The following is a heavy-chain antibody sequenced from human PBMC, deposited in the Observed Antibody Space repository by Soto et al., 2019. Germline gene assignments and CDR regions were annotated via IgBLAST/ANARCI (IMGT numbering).Heavy chain of an antibody. CDR3: GRKGTDYYCDMDV. D-gene: IGHD1-1*01. V-gene: IGHV1-69*13. CDR1: GDTFSSYA. Sequence: SVKVSCKASGDTFSSYAISWVRQAPGQGLEWMGGIIPIFGTANYAQKFQGRVTITADESTSTAYMELSSLRSDDTAVYYCGRKGTDYYCDMDVWGQGTTVAVSS. J-gene: IGHJ6*02. CDR2: IIPIFGTA.